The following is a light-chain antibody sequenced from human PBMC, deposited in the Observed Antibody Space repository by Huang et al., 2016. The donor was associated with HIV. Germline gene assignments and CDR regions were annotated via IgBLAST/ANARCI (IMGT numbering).Light chain of an antibody. Sequence: EIVLTQSPDTLSLSPGERATVSCRVSQTIKNIYLAWYQQKPGQGPMLLIYGASSRATDIPDRFSVSGSGTDFTLTINRLEPEDFAVYYCQQYDSSQGISFGQGTRLEMK. J-gene: IGKJ5*01. CDR3: QQYDSSQGIS. CDR2: GAS. CDR1: QTIKNIY. V-gene: IGKV3-20*01.